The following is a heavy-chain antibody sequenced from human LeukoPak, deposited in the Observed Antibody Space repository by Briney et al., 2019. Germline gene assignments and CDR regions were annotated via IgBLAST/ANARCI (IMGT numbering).Heavy chain of an antibody. CDR1: GYTFTNYG. Sequence: GASVKVSCKSSGYTFTNYGISWVRQAPGQGLEWLGWISAYNGNTNYAQKLQGRVTMTTDTSTSTAYMELRSLRSDDTAVYYCARMTYYYDSSGYYYFDYWGQGTLVTASS. V-gene: IGHV1-18*01. CDR2: ISAYNGNT. CDR3: ARMTYYYDSSGYYYFDY. D-gene: IGHD3-22*01. J-gene: IGHJ4*02.